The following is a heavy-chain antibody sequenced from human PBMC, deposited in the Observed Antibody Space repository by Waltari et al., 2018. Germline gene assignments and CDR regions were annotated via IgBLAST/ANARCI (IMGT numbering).Heavy chain of an antibody. Sequence: EVQLVESGGGLVQPGGSLKLSCAASGFTFTGSAMHWVRQASGKGLEWVGRIRSKANSYATAYAASVKGRFTISRDDSKNTAYLQMNSLKTEDTAVYYCTRLYPGTEDYWGQGTLVTVSS. V-gene: IGHV3-73*01. CDR3: TRLYPGTEDY. J-gene: IGHJ4*02. D-gene: IGHD6-13*01. CDR2: IRSKANSYAT. CDR1: GFTFTGSA.